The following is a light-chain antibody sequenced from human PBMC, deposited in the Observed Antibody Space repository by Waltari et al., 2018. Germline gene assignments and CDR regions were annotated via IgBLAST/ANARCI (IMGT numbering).Light chain of an antibody. CDR2: NVS. CDR1: SSGVGTRKY. J-gene: IGLJ3*02. V-gene: IGLV2-11*01. CDR3: CSYAGSSNWV. Sequence: QSALTQPRSVSGSPGQSVTISCTGTSSGVGTRKYVPWYLQHPGKAPKLIIYNVSERPSWVPDRFSGSKSGNTASLTISGLQAEDEADYYCCSYAGSSNWVFGGGTKLTVL.